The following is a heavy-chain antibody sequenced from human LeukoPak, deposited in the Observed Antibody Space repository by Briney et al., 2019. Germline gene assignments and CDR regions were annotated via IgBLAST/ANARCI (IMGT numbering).Heavy chain of an antibody. V-gene: IGHV3-9*01. J-gene: IGHJ4*02. CDR1: GFTFDDYA. CDR3: ARDLTVTGIFDY. CDR2: ISWNSGSI. Sequence: GGSLRLSCAASGFTFDDYAMHWVRQAPGKGLEWVSGISWNSGSIGYADSVKGRFTISRDNAKNSLYLQMNSLRAEDTAVYYCARDLTVTGIFDYWGQGTLVTVSS. D-gene: IGHD4-17*01.